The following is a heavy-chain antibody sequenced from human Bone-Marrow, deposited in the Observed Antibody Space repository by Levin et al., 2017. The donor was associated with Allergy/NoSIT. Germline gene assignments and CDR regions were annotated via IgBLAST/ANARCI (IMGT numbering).Heavy chain of an antibody. CDR2: MYPNSDNA. D-gene: IGHD5-12*01. CDR3: ARGELGSGYLFDY. V-gene: IGHV1-8*01. CDR1: GYTFTSFD. J-gene: IGHJ4*02. Sequence: ASVKVSCKTSGYTFTSFDINWVRQATGQGLEWMGWMYPNSDNAGYAQKFQGRVTMTRNTSISTAYMELSSLRSEDTAIYYCARGELGSGYLFDYWGQGTLVPFPP.